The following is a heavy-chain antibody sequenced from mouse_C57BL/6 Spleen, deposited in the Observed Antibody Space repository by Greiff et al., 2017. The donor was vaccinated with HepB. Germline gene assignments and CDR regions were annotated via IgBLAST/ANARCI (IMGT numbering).Heavy chain of an antibody. CDR1: GYAFSSYW. CDR2: IYPGDGDT. D-gene: IGHD1-1*01. CDR3: ARGGDYYPYAMDY. V-gene: IGHV1-80*01. Sequence: VQLQQSGAELVKPGASVKISCKASGYAFSSYWMNWVKQRPGKGLEWIGQIYPGDGDTNYNGKFKGMATLTGDKSSSTAYMQLSSLTSEDSAVYVCARGGDYYPYAMDYWGQGTSVTVSS. J-gene: IGHJ4*01.